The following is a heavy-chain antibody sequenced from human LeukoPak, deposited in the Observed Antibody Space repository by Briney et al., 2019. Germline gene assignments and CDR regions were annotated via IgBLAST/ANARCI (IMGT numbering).Heavy chain of an antibody. J-gene: IGHJ6*03. CDR2: IYYSGST. CDR1: GGSISSGSYY. CDR3: ARHESYYHYCMDV. V-gene: IGHV4-39*01. Sequence: PSETLSLTCSVSGGSISSGSYYWGWIRQPPGKGLEWIGFIYYSGSTYYNPSLKSRVSISVDTSKQHFSLKLTSVTAADTAVYYCARHESYYHYCMDVWGKGTTVTVSS.